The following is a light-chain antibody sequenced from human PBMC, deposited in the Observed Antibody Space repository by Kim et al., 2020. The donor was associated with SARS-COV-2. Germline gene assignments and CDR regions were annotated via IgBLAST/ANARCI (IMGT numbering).Light chain of an antibody. CDR2: LNSDGSH. CDR1: SGHSSYA. J-gene: IGLJ3*02. Sequence: QPVLTQSPSASASLGASVKLTYTLSSGHSSYAIAWHQQQPEKGPRYLMKLNSDGSHSKGDGIPDRFSGSSSGAERYLTISSLQSEDEADYYCQTWGTGIRVFGGGTQLTVL. CDR3: QTWGTGIRV. V-gene: IGLV4-69*01.